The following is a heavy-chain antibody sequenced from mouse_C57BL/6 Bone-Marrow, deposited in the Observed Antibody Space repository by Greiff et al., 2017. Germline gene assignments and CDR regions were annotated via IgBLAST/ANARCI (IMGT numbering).Heavy chain of an antibody. D-gene: IGHD2-5*01. J-gene: IGHJ3*01. Sequence: VQGVESGPELVKPGASVKISCKASGYAFSSYWMNWVQQRPGKGLEWIGWIYPGDGDTNYNGKFKGKATLTADKSSSTAYMQLSSLTSEDSAVYFCARRKYSNWGFAYWGQGTLVTVSA. CDR3: ARRKYSNWGFAY. CDR1: GYAFSSYW. V-gene: IGHV1-82*01. CDR2: IYPGDGDT.